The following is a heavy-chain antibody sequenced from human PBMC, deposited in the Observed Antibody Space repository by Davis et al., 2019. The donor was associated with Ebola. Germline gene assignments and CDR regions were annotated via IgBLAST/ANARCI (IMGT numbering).Heavy chain of an antibody. D-gene: IGHD3-10*01. CDR3: AKKRDSGSYTAYFEY. V-gene: IGHV3-23*01. CDR1: GFTFSSYA. Sequence: GESLKISCAASGFTFSSYAMSWVRQAPGKGLEWVSAISSSGVSTYYADSVKGRFTISRDNSKNTLYLQMNSLRAEDTAVYYCAKKRDSGSYTAYFEYWGQGTLVTVAS. CDR2: ISSSGVST. J-gene: IGHJ4*02.